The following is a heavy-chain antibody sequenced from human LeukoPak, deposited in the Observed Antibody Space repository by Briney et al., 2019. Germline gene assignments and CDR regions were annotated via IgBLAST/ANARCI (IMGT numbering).Heavy chain of an antibody. J-gene: IGHJ3*02. Sequence: GGSLRLSCAASGFTFSSHGMHWVRQAPGKGLEWVSAISGSGGSTYYADSVKGRFTISRDNSKNTLYLQMNSLRAEDTAVYYCAKDLYDILTGYYNENAFDIWGQGTMVTVSS. CDR3: AKDLYDILTGYYNENAFDI. CDR2: ISGSGGST. D-gene: IGHD3-9*01. CDR1: GFTFSSHG. V-gene: IGHV3-23*01.